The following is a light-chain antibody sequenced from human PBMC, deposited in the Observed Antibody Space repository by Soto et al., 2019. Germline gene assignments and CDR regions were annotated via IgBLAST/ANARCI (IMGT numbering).Light chain of an antibody. CDR3: MQALQTPLT. V-gene: IGKV2-28*01. Sequence: DIVMTQSPLSLPVTPGEPASISCRSSQSLLHSNGYNYLDWYLQKPGQSPHLLSYLGSNRASGVPDRFSGSGSGTDFTLKISRVEAEDVEVYYCMQALQTPLTFGGGTKVEIK. CDR1: QSLLHSNGYNY. CDR2: LGS. J-gene: IGKJ4*01.